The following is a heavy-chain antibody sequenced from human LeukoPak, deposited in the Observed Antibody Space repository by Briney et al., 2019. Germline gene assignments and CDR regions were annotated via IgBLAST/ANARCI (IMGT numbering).Heavy chain of an antibody. CDR3: ARGGWLQPHNY. J-gene: IGHJ4*02. CDR1: GGSISSGDYY. CDR2: IYYSGST. D-gene: IGHD5-24*01. V-gene: IGHV4-30-4*01. Sequence: SQTLSLTCTVSGGSISSGDYYWSWIRQPPGKGLEWIGYIYYSGSTYYNPSLKSRVTISVGTSKNQFSLKLSSVTAADTAVYYCARGGWLQPHNYWGQGTLVTVSS.